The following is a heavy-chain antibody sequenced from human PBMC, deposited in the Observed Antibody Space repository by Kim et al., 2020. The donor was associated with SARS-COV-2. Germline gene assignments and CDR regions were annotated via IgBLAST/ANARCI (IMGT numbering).Heavy chain of an antibody. CDR3: ASISMGRGVAFDP. D-gene: IGHD3-10*01. Sequence: YADPVKGRFTISRDNAKNSLLLQMNRLGAEDTAVYYCASISMGRGVAFDPWGQGTLVTVSS. V-gene: IGHV3-21*01. J-gene: IGHJ5*02.